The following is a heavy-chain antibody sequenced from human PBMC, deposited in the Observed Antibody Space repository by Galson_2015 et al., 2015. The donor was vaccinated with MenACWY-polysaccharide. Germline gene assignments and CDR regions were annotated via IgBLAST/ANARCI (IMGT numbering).Heavy chain of an antibody. CDR1: GFTFNTYS. J-gene: IGHJ4*02. V-gene: IGHV3-21*01. CDR3: AGRGRFKTGSGPEDF. Sequence: SLRLSCAASGFTFNTYSMIWVRQAPGQGLQWVSAISGSSAYIFYADSVKGRFTISRDNAKNSLYLQMNSLRAEDTAIYYCAGRGRFKTGSGPEDFWGQGTLVAVSS. CDR2: ISGSSAYI. D-gene: IGHD3-16*01.